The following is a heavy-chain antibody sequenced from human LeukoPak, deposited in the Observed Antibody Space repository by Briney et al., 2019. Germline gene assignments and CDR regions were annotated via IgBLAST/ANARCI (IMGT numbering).Heavy chain of an antibody. Sequence: SETLSLTCAVYGGSFSGYYWSWIRQPPGKGLEWIGEINHSGSTNYNPSLKSRVTISVDTSKNQFSLKLSSVTAADTAVYYCAGAVTGYYLSHYYFPYWGRGTLVTVSS. CDR3: AGAVTGYYLSHYYFPY. J-gene: IGHJ4*02. D-gene: IGHD3-9*01. CDR1: GGSFSGYY. V-gene: IGHV4-34*03. CDR2: INHSGST.